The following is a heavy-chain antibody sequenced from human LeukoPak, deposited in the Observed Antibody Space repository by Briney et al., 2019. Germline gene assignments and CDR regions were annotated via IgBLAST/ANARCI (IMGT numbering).Heavy chain of an antibody. Sequence: GGSLRLSCAASGFTFSSYWMHWVRQAPGKGLVRVARINSDGSSTTYADSVKGRFTISRDNAKNTLYLQMNSLRAEDTAVYYCASITMARGVMSYYYGMDVWGQGTTVTVSS. D-gene: IGHD3-10*01. V-gene: IGHV3-74*01. CDR1: GFTFSSYW. CDR3: ASITMARGVMSYYYGMDV. J-gene: IGHJ6*02. CDR2: INSDGSST.